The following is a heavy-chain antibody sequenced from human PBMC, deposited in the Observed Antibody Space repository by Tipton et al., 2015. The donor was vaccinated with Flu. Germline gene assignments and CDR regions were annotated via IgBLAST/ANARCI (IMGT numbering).Heavy chain of an antibody. J-gene: IGHJ6*02. CDR2: ISAYNGNT. CDR3: ARADVVVIAIEYYYGMDV. Sequence: QLVQSGAEVKKPGASVKVSCKASGYTFTSYGISWVRQAPGQGLEWMGWISAYNGNTNYAQKLQGRVTMTTDTSTSTAYMELRSPRSDDTAVYYCARADVVVIAIEYYYGMDVWGQGTTVTVSS. CDR1: GYTFTSYG. V-gene: IGHV1-18*01. D-gene: IGHD2-21*01.